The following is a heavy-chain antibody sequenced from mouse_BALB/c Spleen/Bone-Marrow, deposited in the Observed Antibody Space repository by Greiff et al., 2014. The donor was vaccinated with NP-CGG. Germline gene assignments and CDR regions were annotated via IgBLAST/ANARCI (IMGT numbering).Heavy chain of an antibody. Sequence: SGAELVRPGSSVRISCKASGYAFSSYWMNWVKQRPGQGLEWIGQIYPGDGDTNYNGKFKGKATLTADKSSSTAYMQLSSLTSEDSAVYFCARVRNWADYWGQGTTLTVSS. CDR3: ARVRNWADY. V-gene: IGHV1-80*01. D-gene: IGHD4-1*01. CDR1: GYAFSSYW. J-gene: IGHJ2*01. CDR2: IYPGDGDT.